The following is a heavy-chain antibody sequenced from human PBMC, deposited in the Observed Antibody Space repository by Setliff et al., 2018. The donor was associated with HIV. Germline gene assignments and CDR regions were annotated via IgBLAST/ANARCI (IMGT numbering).Heavy chain of an antibody. Sequence: GGSLRLSCTASGFTLSGHWMHWVRQVPGKGLEWVSRINSDATSTSHADSVKGRFTISRDDSKNTVFLQLNTLGPEDTAVYYCASARIPTGGTSTSLDLWGQGTLVTVSS. CDR2: INSDATST. CDR3: ASARIPTGGTSTSLDL. J-gene: IGHJ4*02. V-gene: IGHV3-74*01. CDR1: GFTLSGHW. D-gene: IGHD1-1*01.